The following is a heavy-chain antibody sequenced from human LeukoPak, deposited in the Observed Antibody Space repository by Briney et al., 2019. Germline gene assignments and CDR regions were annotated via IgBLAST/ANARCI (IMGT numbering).Heavy chain of an antibody. D-gene: IGHD1/OR15-1a*01. Sequence: SETLSLTCAVYGGSFTAYYWSWIRQPPGKGLEWIGYIYYSGSTNYNPSLKSRVTISVDTSKNQFSLKLSSVTAADTAVYYCARGGQIRPTNKTNDYWGQGTLVTVSS. CDR3: ARGGQIRPTNKTNDY. CDR1: GGSFTAYY. CDR2: IYYSGST. V-gene: IGHV4-59*12. J-gene: IGHJ4*02.